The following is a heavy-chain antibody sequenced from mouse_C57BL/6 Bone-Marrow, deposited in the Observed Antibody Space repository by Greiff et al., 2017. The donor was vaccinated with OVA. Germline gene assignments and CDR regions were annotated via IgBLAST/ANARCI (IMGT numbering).Heavy chain of an antibody. Sequence: VQLVESDAELVKPGASVKISCKVSGYTFTDHTIHWMKQRPEQGLEWIGYIYPRDGSTKYNEKFKGKATLTADKSSSTAYMQLNSLTSEDSAVYFCARRAYGNYWYFDVWGTGTTVTVSS. J-gene: IGHJ1*03. CDR1: GYTFTDHT. V-gene: IGHV1-78*01. CDR3: ARRAYGNYWYFDV. CDR2: IYPRDGST. D-gene: IGHD2-1*01.